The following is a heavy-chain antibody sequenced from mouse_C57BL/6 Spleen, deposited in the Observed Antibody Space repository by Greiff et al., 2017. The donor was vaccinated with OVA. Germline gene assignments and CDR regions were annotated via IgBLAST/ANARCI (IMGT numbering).Heavy chain of an antibody. D-gene: IGHD1-1*01. CDR1: GFTFSSYA. CDR3: ARDEDYCGSSYAGAMDY. Sequence: EVQRVESGGGLVKPGGSLKLSCAASGFTFSSYAMSWVRQTPEKRLEWVATISDGGSYTYYPDNVKGRFTISRDNAKNNLYLQMSHLKSEDTAMYDSARDEDYCGSSYAGAMDYWGQGTTVTVSS. J-gene: IGHJ4*01. V-gene: IGHV5-4*01. CDR2: ISDGGSYT.